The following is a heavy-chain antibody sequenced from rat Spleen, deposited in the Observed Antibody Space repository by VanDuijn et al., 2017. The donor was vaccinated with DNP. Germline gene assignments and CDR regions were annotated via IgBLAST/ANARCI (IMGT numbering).Heavy chain of an antibody. CDR1: GFTFNTYW. Sequence: EVQLVESGGGLVQPGRSLKLSCAASGFTFNTYWMTWIRQAPGKGLEWVASITSSGGNTFYPDSVKGRFTISRDNAKSTLYLQMDGLRSEDTATYHCARGGRSYFDYWGHGVMVTVSS. D-gene: IGHD1-11*01. J-gene: IGHJ2*01. CDR3: ARGGRSYFDY. V-gene: IGHV5-31*01. CDR2: ITSSGGNT.